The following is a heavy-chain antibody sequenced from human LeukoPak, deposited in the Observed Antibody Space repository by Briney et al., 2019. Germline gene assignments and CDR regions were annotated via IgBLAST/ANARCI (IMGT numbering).Heavy chain of an antibody. CDR2: ISGSGGST. J-gene: IGHJ4*02. Sequence: GGTLRLSCAASGFTFSNYGMSWVRHAPGKGLEWVSGISGSGGSTYYADSVKGRFTISRDNSKNTLYLQMNSLRAEDTAVYYCAKERLPGYFDYWGQGTLVTVSS. CDR1: GFTFSNYG. D-gene: IGHD5/OR15-5a*01. CDR3: AKERLPGYFDY. V-gene: IGHV3-23*01.